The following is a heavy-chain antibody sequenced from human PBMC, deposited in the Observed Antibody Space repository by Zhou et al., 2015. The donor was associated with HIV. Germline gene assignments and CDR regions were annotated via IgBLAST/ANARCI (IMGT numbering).Heavy chain of an antibody. CDR2: IIPIFGTA. CDR1: GGTFSSYA. D-gene: IGHD2-2*01. Sequence: QVQLVQSGAEVKKPGSSVKVSCKASGGTFSSYAISWVRQAPGQGLEWMGGIIPIFGTANYAQKFQGRVTITADKSTSTAYMELSSLRSEDTAVYYCARECSSTSCYYYYYGMDVWGQGTTVTVSS. J-gene: IGHJ6*02. CDR3: ARECSSTSCYYYYYGMDV. V-gene: IGHV1-69*06.